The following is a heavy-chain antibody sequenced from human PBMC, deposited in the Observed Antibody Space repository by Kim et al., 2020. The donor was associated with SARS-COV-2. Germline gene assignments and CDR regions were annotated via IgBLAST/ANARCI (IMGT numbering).Heavy chain of an antibody. D-gene: IGHD1-26*01. CDR2: INHSGST. Sequence: SETLSLTCAVYGGSFSGYYWSWIRQPPGKGLEWIGEINHSGSTNYNPSLKSRVTISVDTSKNQFSLKLSSVTAADTAVYYCARRGIAAYFYYWGQGTLVT. CDR1: GGSFSGYY. V-gene: IGHV4-34*01. J-gene: IGHJ4*02. CDR3: ARRGIAAYFYY.